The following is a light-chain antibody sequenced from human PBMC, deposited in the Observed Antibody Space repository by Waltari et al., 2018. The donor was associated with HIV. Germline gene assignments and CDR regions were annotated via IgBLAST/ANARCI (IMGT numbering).Light chain of an antibody. J-gene: IGLJ3*02. V-gene: IGLV1-51*01. Sequence: HSALTHPPSVSAAPGQKVTISWSGSPSNLGTFYVPCEQQFPGTPPKLIIFDNDQRHSGAPDRFCASKSGTSATLYITGLQTGDEADYYCGTWDASLNIAGVFGGGTRLTVL. CDR1: PSNLGTFY. CDR3: GTWDASLNIAGV. CDR2: DND.